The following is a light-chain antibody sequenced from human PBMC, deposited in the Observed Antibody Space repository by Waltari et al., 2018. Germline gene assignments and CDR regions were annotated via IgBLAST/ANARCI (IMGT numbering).Light chain of an antibody. Sequence: QSVLTQPPSVSAAPGQKVTISFSGSISNIGNYYVSWYHQLPGAAPRLLIYDNNERASGIPDRFSASKSGTSATLGITGLQIEDEADYYCATWDNSLREVVFGGGTKLTVL. V-gene: IGLV1-51*01. CDR1: ISNIGNYY. J-gene: IGLJ2*01. CDR2: DNN. CDR3: ATWDNSLREVV.